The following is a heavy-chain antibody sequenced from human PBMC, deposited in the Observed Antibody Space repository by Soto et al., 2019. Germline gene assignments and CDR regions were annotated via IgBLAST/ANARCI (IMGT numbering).Heavy chain of an antibody. V-gene: IGHV4-59*01. D-gene: IGHD2-15*01. CDR1: GGSISSYY. J-gene: IGHJ2*01. Sequence: SETLSLTCTVSGGSISSYYWSWIRQPPGKGLEWIGYIYYSGSTNYNPSLKSRVTISVDTSKNQFTLKLSSVTTADTAVYYCACPPPRRDGMASYWYFDLWGRGTLVTVSS. CDR2: IYYSGST. CDR3: ACPPPRRDGMASYWYFDL.